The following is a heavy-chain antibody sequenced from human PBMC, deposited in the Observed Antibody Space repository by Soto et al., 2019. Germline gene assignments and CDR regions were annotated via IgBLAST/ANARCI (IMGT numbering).Heavy chain of an antibody. J-gene: IGHJ6*03. CDR2: ISNNGAHT. Sequence: PGGSLRLSCAASGFTFSNYEMHWVRQAPGKGLEYVSGISNNGAHTDYAKSVEGRFTISRDNSENTLYLQMGSLRAEDMALYYCARRGGDPRSANFYMDAWGKGTRVTVS. CDR3: ARRGGDPRSANFYMDA. CDR1: GFTFSNYE. V-gene: IGHV3-64*01. D-gene: IGHD3-10*01.